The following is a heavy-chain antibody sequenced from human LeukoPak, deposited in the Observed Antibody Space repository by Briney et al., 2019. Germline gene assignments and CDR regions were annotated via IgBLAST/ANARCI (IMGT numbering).Heavy chain of an antibody. CDR3: ARADYVWGSYRYTGFTH. J-gene: IGHJ5*02. CDR2: MNPKSGNT. Sequence: ASVKVSCKASGYTFTSYDINWVRQATGQGPEWMGWMNPKSGNTVYAQKFQGRVTITRNTPISTVYMELRSLRSEDTAVYYCARADYVWGSYRYTGFTHWGQGTLVTVSS. D-gene: IGHD3-16*02. V-gene: IGHV1-8*01. CDR1: GYTFTSYD.